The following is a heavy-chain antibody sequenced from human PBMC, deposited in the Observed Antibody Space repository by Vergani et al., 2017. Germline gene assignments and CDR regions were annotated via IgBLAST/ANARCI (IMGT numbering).Heavy chain of an antibody. Sequence: EVQLVESGGGLVQPGGSLRLSCAASGFTFSSYWMSWVRQAPGKGREWVANIKQDGNEKYDVDSVKGRFTLSIDNAKNSLYLQMNSLRAEDTAVYYCARAGTLDAFDVWGQGTMVTVSS. J-gene: IGHJ3*01. V-gene: IGHV3-7*01. D-gene: IGHD1-1*01. CDR1: GFTFSSYW. CDR2: IKQDGNEK. CDR3: ARAGTLDAFDV.